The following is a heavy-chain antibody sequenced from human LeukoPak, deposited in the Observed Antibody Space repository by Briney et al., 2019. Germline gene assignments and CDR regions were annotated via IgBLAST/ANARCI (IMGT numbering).Heavy chain of an antibody. CDR3: ARETEVRGGRSGDF. CDR2: IPPSGTT. Sequence: SDTLSLTCTVSGGSISSYYWTWIRQPAGKGLEWIGRIPPSGTTNPNPSLKSRVILSLDMSNNQFSLKVRSGTAADTAIYYCARETEVRGGRSGDFWGQGTLVTVSS. CDR1: GGSISSYY. D-gene: IGHD6-19*01. J-gene: IGHJ4*02. V-gene: IGHV4-4*07.